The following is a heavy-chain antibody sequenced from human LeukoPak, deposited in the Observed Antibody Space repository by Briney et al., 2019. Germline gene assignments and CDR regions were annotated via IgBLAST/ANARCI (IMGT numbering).Heavy chain of an antibody. CDR2: ISSSGSTI. D-gene: IGHD5-12*01. Sequence: GGSLRLSCAASGFTFSSYEMNWVRQAPGKGLEWVSYISSSGSTIYYADSVKGRFTISRDNAKNSLYLQMNSLRAEDTAVYYCARESGVATIGKIDYWGQGTLVTVSS. V-gene: IGHV3-48*03. CDR1: GFTFSSYE. CDR3: ARESGVATIGKIDY. J-gene: IGHJ4*02.